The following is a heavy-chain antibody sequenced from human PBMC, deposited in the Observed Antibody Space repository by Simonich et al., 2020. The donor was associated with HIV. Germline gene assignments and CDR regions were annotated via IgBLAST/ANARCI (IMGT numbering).Heavy chain of an antibody. V-gene: IGHV4-34*01. CDR3: ARAHQNILFDN. J-gene: IGHJ4*02. CDR2: SYRRGTT. D-gene: IGHD2-15*01. CDR1: GGSFSGYF. Sequence: QVQLQQWGAGLLKPSETLSLTCAVYGGSFSGYFWGCIRQPPGKGLEWIGSSYRRGTTHYNPSLQSRITISVDTSKNQFSLKMTSVTAADTALYYCARAHQNILFDNWGLGTLVTVSS.